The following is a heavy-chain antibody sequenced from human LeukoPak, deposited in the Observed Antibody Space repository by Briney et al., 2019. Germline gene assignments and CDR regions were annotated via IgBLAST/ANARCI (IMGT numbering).Heavy chain of an antibody. V-gene: IGHV3-7*04. J-gene: IGHJ4*02. CDR3: AKDHEYDYGWGSRWLYLDY. CDR2: IKQDGSEK. D-gene: IGHD3-10*01. CDR1: GFSFSEYR. Sequence: GGSLRLSCSASGFSFSEYRLSWVRQAPGKGVEWVANIKQDGSEKNYVDSVKGRFTISRDNAKNSVYLQMNSLRVEDPAVYYCAKDHEYDYGWGSRWLYLDYWGQGTPVTVSS.